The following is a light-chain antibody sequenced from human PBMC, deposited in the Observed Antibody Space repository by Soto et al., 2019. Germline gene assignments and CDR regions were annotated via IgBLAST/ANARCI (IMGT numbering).Light chain of an antibody. J-gene: IGLJ1*01. CDR2: EVS. V-gene: IGLV2-14*01. CDR1: SSDVGGYKF. CDR3: GSYTGSIYV. Sequence: QSALTQPASVSGSPGQSITISCTGTSSDVGGYKFVSWYQQHPGKAPKLMIYEVSNRPSGVSSRFSGSKSGNTASLTISGLQAEDEADYYCGSYTGSIYVFGTGTKLIVL.